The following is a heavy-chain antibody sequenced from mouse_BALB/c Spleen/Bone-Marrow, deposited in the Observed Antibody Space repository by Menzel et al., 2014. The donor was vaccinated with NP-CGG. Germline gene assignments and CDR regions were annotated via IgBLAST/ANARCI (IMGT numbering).Heavy chain of an antibody. V-gene: IGHV5-6*01. D-gene: IGHD2-1*01. CDR3: ARIYYGNYVNY. J-gene: IGHJ2*01. CDR2: ISSGGSYT. Sequence: EVQLQQSGGDLVKPGGSPKLSCAASGFTFSSYGMSWVRQTPDKRLEWVATISSGGSYTYYPDSVKGRFTISRDNAKNTLYLQMSSLKSEDTAMYYCARIYYGNYVNYWGQGTTLTVSS. CDR1: GFTFSSYG.